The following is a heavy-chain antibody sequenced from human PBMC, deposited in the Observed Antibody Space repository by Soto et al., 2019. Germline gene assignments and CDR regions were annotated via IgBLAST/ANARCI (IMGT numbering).Heavy chain of an antibody. V-gene: IGHV4-39*07. CDR3: ARAPWGIGVDTAMDYAFDI. Sequence: SETLSLTCTVSGGSISSSSYYWGWIRQPPGKGLEWIGSIYYSGSTYYNPSLKSRVTISVDTSKNQFSLKLSSVTAADTAVYYCARAPWGIGVDTAMDYAFDIWGQGTMVTVSS. D-gene: IGHD5-18*01. J-gene: IGHJ3*02. CDR1: GGSISSSSYY. CDR2: IYYSGST.